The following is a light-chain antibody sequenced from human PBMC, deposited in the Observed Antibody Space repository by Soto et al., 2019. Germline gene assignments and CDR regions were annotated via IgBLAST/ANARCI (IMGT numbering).Light chain of an antibody. J-gene: IGLJ1*01. V-gene: IGLV2-23*01. Sequence: QSALTQPASVSGSPGQSITISCTGTSSDVGSYNLVSWYQHHPGKAPKLMIYEDTKRPSGVSTRFSGSKSGNTASLTISGLQAEDEADYYCCSYAAGNTYVFGTGTQLTVL. CDR2: EDT. CDR1: SSDVGSYNL. CDR3: CSYAAGNTYV.